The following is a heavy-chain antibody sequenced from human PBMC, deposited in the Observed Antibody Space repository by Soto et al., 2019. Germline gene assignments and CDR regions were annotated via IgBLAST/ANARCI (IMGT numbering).Heavy chain of an antibody. Sequence: GASVKVSFKASGGTFSSYAISWVRQAPGQGLEWMGGIIPIFGTANYAQKFQGRVTITADESTSTAYMELSSLRSEDTAVYYCARQALSGETNWYFDLWGRGTLVTVSS. CDR1: GGTFSSYA. CDR3: ARQALSGETNWYFDL. CDR2: IIPIFGTA. J-gene: IGHJ2*01. V-gene: IGHV1-69*13. D-gene: IGHD3-10*01.